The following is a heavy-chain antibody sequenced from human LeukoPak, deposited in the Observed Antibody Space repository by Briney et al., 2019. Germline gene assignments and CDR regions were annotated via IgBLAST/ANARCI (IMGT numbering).Heavy chain of an antibody. CDR2: ILDSGSST. Sequence: GALLLSCAASGFTFSSYAMSWVRRAPGKGLEWVSAILDSGSSTHYSDSVKGRFTTSRDNSKNTLFLQMNSLRAEDTAIYYCAKYGPQDSGSSHFDYWGQGALVTVSS. CDR1: GFTFSSYA. V-gene: IGHV3-23*01. CDR3: AKYGPQDSGSSHFDY. J-gene: IGHJ4*02. D-gene: IGHD1-26*01.